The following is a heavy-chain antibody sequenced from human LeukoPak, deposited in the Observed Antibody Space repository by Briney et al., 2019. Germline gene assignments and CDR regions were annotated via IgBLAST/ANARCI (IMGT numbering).Heavy chain of an antibody. J-gene: IGHJ4*02. D-gene: IGHD3-10*01. CDR3: ARGGTTMVRGTSHIYFDY. CDR2: IYYSGST. Sequence: SQTLSLTCTVSGGSISSGGYYWSWIRQHPGKGLEWIGYIYYSGSTYYNPSLKSRVTISVDTSKNQFSLKLSSVTAADTAVYYCARGGTTMVRGTSHIYFDYWGQGTLVTVSS. CDR1: GGSISSGGYY. V-gene: IGHV4-31*03.